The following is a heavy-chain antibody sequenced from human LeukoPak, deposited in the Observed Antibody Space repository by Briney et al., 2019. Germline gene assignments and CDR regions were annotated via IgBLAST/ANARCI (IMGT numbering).Heavy chain of an antibody. CDR3: AKGGNYYTVGNMVGYYFDY. J-gene: IGHJ4*02. CDR1: GFTLNNYP. CDR2: FSGSGGST. D-gene: IGHD1-26*01. V-gene: IGHV3-23*01. Sequence: GGPLRLSCAASGFTLNNYPMSGVRQAPGKGLEWVSAFSGSGGSTYYADSVKVRFTISRDHSNNTLYQQVNRQRAEDTAVYYCAKGGNYYTVGNMVGYYFDYWGQGPLVTVSS.